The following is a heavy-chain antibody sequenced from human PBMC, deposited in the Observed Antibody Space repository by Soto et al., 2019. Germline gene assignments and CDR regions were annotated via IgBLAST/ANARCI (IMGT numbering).Heavy chain of an antibody. V-gene: IGHV3-30-3*01. Sequence: QVQLVESGGGVVQPGRSLRLSCAASGFTFSSYAMHWVRQAPGKGLQWVAVISYEGNNKYYADSVKGRFTISRDNSKNTLYLQMNSLRAEDTAVYYCARLADFGVVSAFDIWGQGTMVTVSS. J-gene: IGHJ3*02. D-gene: IGHD3-3*01. CDR2: ISYEGNNK. CDR3: ARLADFGVVSAFDI. CDR1: GFTFSSYA.